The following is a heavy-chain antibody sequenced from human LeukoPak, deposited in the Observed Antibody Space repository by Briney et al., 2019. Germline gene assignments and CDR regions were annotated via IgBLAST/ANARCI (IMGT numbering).Heavy chain of an antibody. J-gene: IGHJ5*02. CDR3: ASSPTYYYDSSGYYYVGWFDP. CDR2: INPSGGST. Sequence: ASVKVSCKASGYTFTSYYMHWVRQAPGQGLEWMGIINPSGGSTSYAQKFQGRVTMTRDMSTSTVYMELSSLRSEDTAVYYCASSPTYYYDSSGYYYVGWFDPWGQGTLVTVSS. D-gene: IGHD3-22*01. V-gene: IGHV1-46*01. CDR1: GYTFTSYY.